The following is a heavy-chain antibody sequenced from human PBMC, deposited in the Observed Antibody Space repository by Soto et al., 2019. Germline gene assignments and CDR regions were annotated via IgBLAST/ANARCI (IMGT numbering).Heavy chain of an antibody. V-gene: IGHV6-1*01. CDR1: GDSVSSNSAA. D-gene: IGHD6-13*01. Sequence: SQTLSLTCAISGDSVSSNSAAWNWIRKSPSRGLEWLGRTYYRSKWYNDYAVSVKSRITINPDTSKNQFSLQLNSVTPEDTAVYYCARDREYSSSWYSAFDYWGQGTLVTVSS. J-gene: IGHJ4*02. CDR3: ARDREYSSSWYSAFDY. CDR2: TYYRSKWYN.